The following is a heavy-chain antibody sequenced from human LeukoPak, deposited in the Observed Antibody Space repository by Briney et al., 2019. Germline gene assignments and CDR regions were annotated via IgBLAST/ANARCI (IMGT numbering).Heavy chain of an antibody. J-gene: IGHJ6*03. CDR2: MNPNSGNT. CDR1: GYTFTSYD. CDR3: VRVAGYYYYHMDV. D-gene: IGHD2-15*01. Sequence: SVKVSCKASGYTFTSYDINWVRQATGQGLEWMGWMNPNSGNTGYAQKFQGRVTMTRNTSISTAYMELTSLTSDDTAVYYCVRVAGYYYYHMDVWGKGTTVSISS. V-gene: IGHV1-8*01.